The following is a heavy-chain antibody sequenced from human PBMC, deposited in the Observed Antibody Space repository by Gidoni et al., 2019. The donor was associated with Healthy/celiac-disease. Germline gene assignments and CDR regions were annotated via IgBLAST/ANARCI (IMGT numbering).Heavy chain of an antibody. D-gene: IGHD6-13*01. V-gene: IGHV4-34*01. CDR1: GGSFSGYY. J-gene: IGHJ4*02. Sequence: QVQLQQWGAGLLKPSETLSLTCAVDGGSFSGYYWSWIRQPPGKGLEWIGEINHSGSTNYNPSLKSRVTISVDTSKNQFSLKLSSVTAADTAVYYCARRKQQLVRNTIDYWGQGTLVTVSS. CDR2: INHSGST. CDR3: ARRKQQLVRNTIDY.